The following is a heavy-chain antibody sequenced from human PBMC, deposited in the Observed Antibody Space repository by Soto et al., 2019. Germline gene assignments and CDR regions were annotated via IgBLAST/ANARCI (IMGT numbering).Heavy chain of an antibody. CDR2: IDGRDGT. Sequence: EVQLLESGGGLVQPGGSLRLSCAGSGFTFRAYTMAWVRQAPGKGLGWVSGIDGRDGTYYADCVKGWFNISKNRSRTTLFQQMKRLRADDTAEYYGAETGAVTARIRFDYWGQGALVTVS. V-gene: IGHV3-23*01. J-gene: IGHJ4*02. D-gene: IGHD2-21*02. CDR3: AETGAVTARIRFDY. CDR1: GFTFRAYT.